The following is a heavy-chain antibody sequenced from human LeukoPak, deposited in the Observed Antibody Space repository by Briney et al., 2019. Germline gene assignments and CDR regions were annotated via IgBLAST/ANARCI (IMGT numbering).Heavy chain of an antibody. J-gene: IGHJ5*02. Sequence: GESLQISCQGSGYIFTSYWISWVRQLPGKGLEWMGRIDPSDSYTNYSPSFQGHVTISADKSINTAYLQWSSLKASDTAMYYCARLGSNNYFDPWGQGTLVTVSS. V-gene: IGHV5-10-1*01. CDR2: IDPSDSYT. D-gene: IGHD7-27*01. CDR3: ARLGSNNYFDP. CDR1: GYIFTSYW.